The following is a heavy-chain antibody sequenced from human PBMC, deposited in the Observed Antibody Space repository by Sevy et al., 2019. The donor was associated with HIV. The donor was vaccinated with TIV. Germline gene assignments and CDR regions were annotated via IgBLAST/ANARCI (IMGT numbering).Heavy chain of an antibody. CDR1: GYTFTNYG. D-gene: IGHD3-22*01. Sequence: ASVKVTCKASGYTFTNYGISWVRQAPGQGLEWMGWISAYNGNTNYAQKLQGRVTMTTDTSTSTAYMELRSLRSDDTAVYYWARDSVYYDSSGFSLHFDYWGQGTLVTVSS. CDR2: ISAYNGNT. V-gene: IGHV1-18*01. J-gene: IGHJ4*02. CDR3: ARDSVYYDSSGFSLHFDY.